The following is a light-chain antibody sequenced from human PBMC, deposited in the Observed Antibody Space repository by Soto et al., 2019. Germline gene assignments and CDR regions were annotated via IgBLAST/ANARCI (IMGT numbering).Light chain of an antibody. V-gene: IGKV3-11*01. CDR2: DSS. Sequence: VLTQSPATLSLSPGERATLSCRASQTVSSFLAWYQQKPGQAPRLLIHDSSDRSTGIPARFSGSGSVTDFNLTISSLEPEDVAVYYCEQRSNWPLTFGGGTRVEI. CDR1: QTVSSF. CDR3: EQRSNWPLT. J-gene: IGKJ4*01.